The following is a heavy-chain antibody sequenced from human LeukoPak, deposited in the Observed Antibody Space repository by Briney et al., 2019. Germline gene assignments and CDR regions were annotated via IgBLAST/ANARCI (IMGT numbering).Heavy chain of an antibody. J-gene: IGHJ4*02. CDR1: GFTVSSNH. D-gene: IGHD6-13*01. CDR2: IRGSGGST. V-gene: IGHV3-23*01. CDR3: AKPQYTSSWYAGFDY. Sequence: GGSLRLSCAVSGFTVSSNHMSWVRQAPGKGLEWVSAIRGSGGSTYYADSVKGRFTISRDNSKNTLYLQMNSLRAEDTAVYYCAKPQYTSSWYAGFDYWGQGTLVTVSS.